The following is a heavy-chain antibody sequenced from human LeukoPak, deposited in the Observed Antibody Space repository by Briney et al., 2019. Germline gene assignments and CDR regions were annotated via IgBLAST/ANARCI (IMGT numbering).Heavy chain of an antibody. J-gene: IGHJ5*02. CDR2: ISAYTGNT. D-gene: IGHD6-19*01. V-gene: IGHV1-18*01. Sequence: ASVKVSCKASGYTFTSYGISWVRQAPGQGLEWMGWISAYTGNTNYAQKLQGRVTMTTDTSTSTAYMELRSLRSDDTAVYYCARSTGIAVAAAPPDWFDPWGQGTLSPSPQ. CDR3: ARSTGIAVAAAPPDWFDP. CDR1: GYTFTSYG.